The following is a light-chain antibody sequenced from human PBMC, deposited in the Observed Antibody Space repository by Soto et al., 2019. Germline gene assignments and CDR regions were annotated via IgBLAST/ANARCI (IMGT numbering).Light chain of an antibody. J-gene: IGLJ1*01. CDR2: EVS. Sequence: QSVLTQPASVSGSPGQSITISCTGTTSGVGLYNYVSWYQQHPGKAPKLMISEVSNRPSGVSNRFSGSKSGNTASLTISGLQAEDEGDYYCQYYDSTLSARYVFGTGTKLTVL. CDR1: TSGVGLYNY. V-gene: IGLV2-14*01. CDR3: QYYDSTLSARYV.